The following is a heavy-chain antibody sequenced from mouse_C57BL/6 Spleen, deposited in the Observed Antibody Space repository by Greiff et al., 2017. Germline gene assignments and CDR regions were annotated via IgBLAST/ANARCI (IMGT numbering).Heavy chain of an antibody. J-gene: IGHJ3*01. CDR2: INPNYGTT. CDR1: GYSFTDYY. CDR3: ARWSYDGDYGFAY. V-gene: IGHV1-39*01. Sequence: EVQLQQSGPELVKPGASVKISCKASGYSFTDYYMHWVKQSTGKSLEWIGVINPNYGTTNYNQKFKGKATLTVDQSSSTAYMQLNSLTSEDTAVYYCARWSYDGDYGFAYWGQGTLVTVSA. D-gene: IGHD2-3*01.